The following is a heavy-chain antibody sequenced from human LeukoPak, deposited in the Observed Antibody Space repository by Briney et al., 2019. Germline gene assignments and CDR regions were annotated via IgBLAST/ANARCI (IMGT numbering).Heavy chain of an antibody. CDR1: GGTFSSYA. J-gene: IGHJ4*02. Sequence: SVKVSCKASGGTFSSYAISWVRQAPGQGLEWMGGIIPIFGTANYAQKFQGRVTITTDESTSTAYMELSSLRSEDTAVYYCARALYYYGSGSWGCFDYWGQGTLVTVSS. D-gene: IGHD3-10*01. CDR3: ARALYYYGSGSWGCFDY. CDR2: IIPIFGTA. V-gene: IGHV1-69*05.